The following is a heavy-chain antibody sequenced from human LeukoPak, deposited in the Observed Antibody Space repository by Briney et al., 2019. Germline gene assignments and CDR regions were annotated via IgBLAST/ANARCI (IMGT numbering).Heavy chain of an antibody. D-gene: IGHD6-19*01. J-gene: IGHJ6*02. CDR3: ARDRAVPHYYYGMDV. CDR1: GASIGLYY. V-gene: IGHV4-4*07. CDR2: IYTSGTS. Sequence: PSETLSLTCTVSGASIGLYYWSWIRQPAGKGLEWIGRIYTSGTSNYSPSLKSRVTMSLDLSKNQLSLKLTSVTAADTAVYYCARDRAVPHYYYGMDVWGQGTTVTVSS.